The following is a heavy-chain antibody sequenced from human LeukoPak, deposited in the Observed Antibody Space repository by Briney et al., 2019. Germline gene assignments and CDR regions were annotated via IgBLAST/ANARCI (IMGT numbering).Heavy chain of an antibody. V-gene: IGHV1-18*01. D-gene: IGHD5-24*01. Sequence: ASVKVSCKASGYTFTNYGINWVRQAPGQGLEWMGWISGHNDNTNYAQKFQGRVTMTADTSTTTAYMEVRSLRSDDTAMYFCARSSRDGYTHFDYWGQGTLVTVSS. CDR2: ISGHNDNT. CDR1: GYTFTNYG. CDR3: ARSSRDGYTHFDY. J-gene: IGHJ4*02.